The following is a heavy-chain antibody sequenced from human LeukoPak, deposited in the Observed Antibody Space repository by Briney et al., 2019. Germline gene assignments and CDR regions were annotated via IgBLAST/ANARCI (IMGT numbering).Heavy chain of an antibody. Sequence: SETLSLTCTVSGGSISSGSYYWSWIRQPAGKGLEWIGRIYTSGSTNYNPSLKSRVTISVDTSKNQFSLKLSSVTAADTAVYYCARESCSSTSCQIFDYWGQGTLVTVSS. D-gene: IGHD2-2*01. V-gene: IGHV4-61*02. CDR1: GGSISSGSYY. J-gene: IGHJ4*02. CDR3: ARESCSSTSCQIFDY. CDR2: IYTSGST.